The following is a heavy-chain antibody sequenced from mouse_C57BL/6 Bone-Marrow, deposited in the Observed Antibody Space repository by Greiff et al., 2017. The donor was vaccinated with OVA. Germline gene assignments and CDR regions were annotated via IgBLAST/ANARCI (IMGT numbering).Heavy chain of an antibody. J-gene: IGHJ3*01. CDR3: ARIWDYYGSSFAWFAY. CDR1: GYTFTSYW. V-gene: IGHV1-55*01. Sequence: VQLQQPGAELVKPGASVKMSCKASGYTFTSYWITWVKQRPGQGLEWIGDIYPGSGSTNYNEKFKSKATLTVDTSSSTAYMQLSSLTSEDSAVYYCARIWDYYGSSFAWFAYWGQGTLVTVSA. CDR2: IYPGSGST. D-gene: IGHD1-1*01.